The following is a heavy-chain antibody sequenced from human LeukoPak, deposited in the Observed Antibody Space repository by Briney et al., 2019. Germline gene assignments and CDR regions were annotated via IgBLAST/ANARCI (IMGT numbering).Heavy chain of an antibody. V-gene: IGHV1-69*13. D-gene: IGHD3-22*01. J-gene: IGHJ6*03. Sequence: SVKVSCKASGGTFSSYAISWVRQAPGQGHEWMGGIIPIFGTANYAQKFQGRVTITADESTSTAYMELSSLRSEDTAVYYCARPRDRSGYSYYYMDVWGKGTTVTVSS. CDR2: IIPIFGTA. CDR3: ARPRDRSGYSYYYMDV. CDR1: GGTFSSYA.